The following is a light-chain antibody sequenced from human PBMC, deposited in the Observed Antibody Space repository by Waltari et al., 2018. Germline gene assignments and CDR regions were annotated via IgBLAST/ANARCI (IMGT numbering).Light chain of an antibody. V-gene: IGLV4-69*01. CDR2: LNSDGSH. J-gene: IGLJ3*02. Sequence: QLVLTQSPSASASLGASVKLTCTLSSGHSSYAIAWHQPQPGKGPRYLMKLNSDGSHSKGDGSPDRFSGSSSGAERYLTISSLQSEDEADYYCQTWGTGINWVFGGGTKLTVL. CDR3: QTWGTGINWV. CDR1: SGHSSYA.